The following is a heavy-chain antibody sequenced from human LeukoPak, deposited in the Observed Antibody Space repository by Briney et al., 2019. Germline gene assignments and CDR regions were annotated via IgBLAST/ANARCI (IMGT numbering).Heavy chain of an antibody. J-gene: IGHJ6*02. V-gene: IGHV3-30-3*01. CDR3: ASPYCSGGSCFFYYYYYGMDV. D-gene: IGHD2-15*01. CDR2: ISYDGSNK. Sequence: GGSLRLSCAASGFTFSSYAMHWVRQAPGKGLGWVAVISYDGSNKYYADSVKGRFTISRDNSKNTLYLQMNSLRAEDTAVYYCASPYCSGGSCFFYYYYYGMDVWGQGTTVTVSS. CDR1: GFTFSSYA.